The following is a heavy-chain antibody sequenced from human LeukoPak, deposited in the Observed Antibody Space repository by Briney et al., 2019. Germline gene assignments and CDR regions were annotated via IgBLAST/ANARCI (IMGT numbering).Heavy chain of an antibody. D-gene: IGHD2-15*01. Sequence: TGGSLRLSCAASGFTFSSYGMHWVRQAPGKGLEWEAVIWYDGSNKYYADSVKGRFTISRDNSKNTLYLQMNSLRAEDTAVYYCARDDGYCSGGSCDGNLDYWGQGTLVTVSS. V-gene: IGHV3-33*01. CDR3: ARDDGYCSGGSCDGNLDY. J-gene: IGHJ4*02. CDR2: IWYDGSNK. CDR1: GFTFSSYG.